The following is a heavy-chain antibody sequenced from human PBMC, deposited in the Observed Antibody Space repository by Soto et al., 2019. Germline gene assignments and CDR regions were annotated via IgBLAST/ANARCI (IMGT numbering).Heavy chain of an antibody. CDR2: ISHDGGGT. CDR1: GSTSGPSG. V-gene: IGHV3-30*18. D-gene: IGHD6-13*01. Sequence: QVQLVGSGGAGVQPGGSLGLSGEAAGSTSGPSGMHGFRQAPGKGLEWVAMISHDGGGTYYGDSGKGRFTISRDTDKNTLHLQMDSLRPEDTATYYCAKDWGSSGWYNWFDPWGQGTLVTVSS. J-gene: IGHJ5*02. CDR3: AKDWGSSGWYNWFDP.